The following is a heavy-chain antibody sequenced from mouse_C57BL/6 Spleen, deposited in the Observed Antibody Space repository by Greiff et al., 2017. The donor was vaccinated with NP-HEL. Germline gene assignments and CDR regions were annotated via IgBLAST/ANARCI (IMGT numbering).Heavy chain of an antibody. V-gene: IGHV1-63*01. CDR1: GYTFTNYW. D-gene: IGHD1-1*01. CDR2: IYPGGGYT. Sequence: QVQLQQSGAELVRPGTSVKMSCKASGYTFTNYWIGWAKQRPGHGLEWIGDIYPGGGYTNYNEKFKGKATLTADKSSSTAYMQFSSLTSEDSAIYYCARFGSFRHWYIDVWGTGTTVTVSS. J-gene: IGHJ1*03. CDR3: ARFGSFRHWYIDV.